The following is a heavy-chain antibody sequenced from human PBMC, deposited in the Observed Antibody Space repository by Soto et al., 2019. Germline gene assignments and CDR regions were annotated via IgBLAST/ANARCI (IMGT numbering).Heavy chain of an antibody. CDR2: ISSSSSTI. D-gene: IGHD2-2*01. V-gene: IGHV3-48*01. J-gene: IGHJ5*02. Sequence: GGSLRLSCAASGFTFSSYSMNWVRQAPGKGLEWVSYISSSSSTIYYADSVKGRFTISRDNDKNSLYLQMNSLRAEDTAVYYCARERSIVVVPSWFDPWGQGTLVTVSS. CDR1: GFTFSSYS. CDR3: ARERSIVVVPSWFDP.